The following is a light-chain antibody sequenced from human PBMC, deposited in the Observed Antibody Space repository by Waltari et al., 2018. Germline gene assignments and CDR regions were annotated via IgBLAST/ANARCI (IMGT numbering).Light chain of an antibody. J-gene: IGLJ7*02. Sequence: QSVLTQPPSVSGTPGQRVTISCSVSSSNIGSNTVNWYQRLPGTAPKLLTYGNNPRASGVPDGFPGSQAGTSASLAISGLQSEDEADYYGAAWDDSLNGPVFGGGTQLTAL. CDR3: AAWDDSLNGPV. V-gene: IGLV1-44*01. CDR1: SSNIGSNT. CDR2: GNN.